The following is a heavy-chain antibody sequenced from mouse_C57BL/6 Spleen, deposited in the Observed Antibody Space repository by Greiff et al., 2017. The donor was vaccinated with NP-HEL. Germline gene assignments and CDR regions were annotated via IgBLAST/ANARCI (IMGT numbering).Heavy chain of an antibody. Sequence: GQRQKAGAELVMPGASVKLSCKASGYTFTSYWMHWVKQRPGQGLEWIGEIDPSDSYTNYNQKFKGKSTLTVDKSSSTAYMQLSSLTSEDSAVYYCARDPFAYWGQGTLVTVSA. CDR3: ARDPFAY. CDR2: IDPSDSYT. CDR1: GYTFTSYW. V-gene: IGHV1-69*01. J-gene: IGHJ3*01.